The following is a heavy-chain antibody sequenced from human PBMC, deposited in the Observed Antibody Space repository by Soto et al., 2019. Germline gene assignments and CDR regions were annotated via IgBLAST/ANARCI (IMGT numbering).Heavy chain of an antibody. J-gene: IGHJ3*02. Sequence: QVQLVESGGGVVQPGRSLRLSCAASGLTLSSYGMHWVRQAPGKGLQWVAVISYDGSSTYYADSVKRRFTISRDTSKNTLYLQINSLRAEDTALYDCTKEGGNDAFDIWGQGTMVTVSS. D-gene: IGHD2-15*01. CDR2: ISYDGSST. CDR3: TKEGGNDAFDI. V-gene: IGHV3-30*18. CDR1: GLTLSSYG.